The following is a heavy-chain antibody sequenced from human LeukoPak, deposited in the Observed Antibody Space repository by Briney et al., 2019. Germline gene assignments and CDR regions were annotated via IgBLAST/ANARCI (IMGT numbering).Heavy chain of an antibody. D-gene: IGHD2-2*01. V-gene: IGHV3-30-3*01. CDR3: ARVDCSSTSCSNRGEFDY. CDR1: GFTFSSYA. J-gene: IGHJ4*02. CDR2: ISYDGSNK. Sequence: EGSLRLSCAASGFTFSSYAMHWVRQAPGKGLEWVAVISYDGSNKYYADSVKGRFTISRDNSKNTLYLQMNSLRAEDTAVYYCARVDCSSTSCSNRGEFDYWGQGTLVTVSS.